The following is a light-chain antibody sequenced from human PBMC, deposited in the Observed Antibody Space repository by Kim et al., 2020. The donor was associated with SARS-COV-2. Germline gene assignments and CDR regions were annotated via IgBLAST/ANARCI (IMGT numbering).Light chain of an antibody. CDR1: SSDIGAYEN. Sequence: PGQSFTISCTGSSSDIGAYENVSWYQQHPGKAPKRMISQVSKRSSGVPDRFSGSKSGNTASLTVSGLQAEDEADYYCCSYARTSYVFGTGTKVTVL. CDR3: CSYARTSYV. J-gene: IGLJ1*01. V-gene: IGLV2-8*01. CDR2: QVS.